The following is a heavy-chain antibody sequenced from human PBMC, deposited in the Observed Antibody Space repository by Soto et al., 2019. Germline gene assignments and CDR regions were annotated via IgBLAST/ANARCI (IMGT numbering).Heavy chain of an antibody. D-gene: IGHD3-10*01. J-gene: IGHJ4*02. CDR2: ISWNEDK. CDR3: AHRRAGTYYNPRTFDY. CDR1: GFSLSTSGVG. V-gene: IGHV2-5*01. Sequence: QITLQESGPTLVKPTQTLTLTCTFSGFSLSTSGVGVGWIRHPPGKALEWLALISWNEDKRYSPSLKSRLTITKYTSKNEVVLTMTDMDPVDTATYYCAHRRAGTYYNPRTFDYWGQGTLVTVSS.